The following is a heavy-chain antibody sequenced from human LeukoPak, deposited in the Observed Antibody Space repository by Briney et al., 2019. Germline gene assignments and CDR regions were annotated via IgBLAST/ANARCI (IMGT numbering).Heavy chain of an antibody. CDR2: IYYSGST. V-gene: IGHV4-59*12. CDR3: ARGPWYYDSSGYYLLFDY. J-gene: IGHJ4*02. D-gene: IGHD3-22*01. CDR1: GGSISSYY. Sequence: PSETLSLTCTVSGGSISSYYWSWIRQPPGKGLEWIGYIYYSGSTNYNPSLKSRVTISVDTSKNQFSLKLSSVTAADTAVYYCARGPWYYDSSGYYLLFDYWGQGTLVTVSS.